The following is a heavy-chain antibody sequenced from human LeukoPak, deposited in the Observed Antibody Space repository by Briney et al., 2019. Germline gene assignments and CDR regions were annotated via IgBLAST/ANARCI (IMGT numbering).Heavy chain of an antibody. Sequence: GGSLRLSCAASGFTFSLYGMHWVRQAPGKGLEWVAFIRYDGTNKYYADSVKGRFTISRGNSKNTLYLQMNSLRAEDTAVYYCAKDRHYYGSGSYLDYWGQGTLVTVSS. J-gene: IGHJ4*02. CDR1: GFTFSLYG. CDR2: IRYDGTNK. V-gene: IGHV3-30*02. D-gene: IGHD3-10*01. CDR3: AKDRHYYGSGSYLDY.